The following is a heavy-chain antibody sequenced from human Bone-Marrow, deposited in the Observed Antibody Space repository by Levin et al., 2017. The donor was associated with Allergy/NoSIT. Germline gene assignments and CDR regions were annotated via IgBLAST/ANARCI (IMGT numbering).Heavy chain of an antibody. Sequence: GASVKVSCTASGFTFNKYGLTWVRQAPGKGLEWVASIGGSGIDPNYADSVRGRFTITRDMNMIFLQMNSLRVEDTAIYYCAKDPMWDRYNFDMDVWGQGTSVIVSS. CDR2: IGGSGIDP. D-gene: IGHD1-26*01. J-gene: IGHJ6*01. CDR3: AKDPMWDRYNFDMDV. CDR1: GFTFNKYG. V-gene: IGHV3-23*01.